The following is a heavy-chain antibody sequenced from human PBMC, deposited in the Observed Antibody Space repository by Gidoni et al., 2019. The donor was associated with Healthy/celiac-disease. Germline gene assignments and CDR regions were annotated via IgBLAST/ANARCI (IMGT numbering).Heavy chain of an antibody. J-gene: IGHJ4*02. CDR2: ISGSGGST. V-gene: IGHV3-23*01. Sequence: EVQLLEYGGGLVQPGGSLRLSCAASGFTFSSYAMSWVHQAPGKGLEWVSAISGSGGSTYYADSVKGRFTISRDNSKNTLYLQMNSLRAEDTAVYYCAKPRYFPPAYFDYWGQGTLVTVSS. CDR1: GFTFSSYA. CDR3: AKPRYFPPAYFDY. D-gene: IGHD5-18*01.